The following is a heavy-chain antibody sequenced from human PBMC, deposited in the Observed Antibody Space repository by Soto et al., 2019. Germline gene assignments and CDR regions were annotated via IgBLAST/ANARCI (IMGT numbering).Heavy chain of an antibody. Sequence: SETLSLTCTVSGGSISSYYWSWIRQPAGKGLEWIGRIYTSGSTSYNPSLKSRVTMSVDTSKNQFSLKLSSVTAADTAVYYCARSYSSSSSFDYWGQGTLVTVSS. V-gene: IGHV4-4*07. D-gene: IGHD6-6*01. CDR3: ARSYSSSSSFDY. CDR1: GGSISSYY. J-gene: IGHJ4*02. CDR2: IYTSGST.